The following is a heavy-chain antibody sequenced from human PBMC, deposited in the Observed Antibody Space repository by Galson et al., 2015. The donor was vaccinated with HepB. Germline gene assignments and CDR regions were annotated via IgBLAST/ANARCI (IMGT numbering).Heavy chain of an antibody. CDR1: GFTFSIYA. CDR3: AKCPTSRPLKSTGSDY. V-gene: IGHV3-23*01. Sequence: SLRLSCAASGFTFSIYAMSWVRQAPGKGLEWVSAISGSGANTYYADSVKGRFTISRDESKNTLYLQMNSLRAEDTAVYYCAKCPTSRPLKSTGSDYWGQGTLVTVSS. J-gene: IGHJ4*02. CDR2: ISGSGANT. D-gene: IGHD3-10*01.